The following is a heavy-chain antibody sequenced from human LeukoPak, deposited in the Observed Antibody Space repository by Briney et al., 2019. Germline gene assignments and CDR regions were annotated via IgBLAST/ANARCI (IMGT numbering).Heavy chain of an antibody. J-gene: IGHJ4*02. D-gene: IGHD2-15*01. CDR2: IFYSGST. CDR3: ARDNIVVVAATKAYYFDY. V-gene: IGHV4-39*07. Sequence: SETLSLTCTVSSGSISTSNYDWGWVRQPPGKALEWIGNIFYSGSTYYSPSLKSRVTISLDTSRNQFSLKLNSVTAADTAVYYCARDNIVVVAATKAYYFDYWGQGTLVTVSS. CDR1: SGSISTSNYD.